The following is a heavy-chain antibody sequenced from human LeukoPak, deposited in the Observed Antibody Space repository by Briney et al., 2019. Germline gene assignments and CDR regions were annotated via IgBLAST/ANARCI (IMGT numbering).Heavy chain of an antibody. CDR3: ARGEVTQITMVYYYYYGMDV. D-gene: IGHD3-10*01. CDR2: INHSGST. V-gene: IGHV4-34*01. Sequence: LETLSHTCADYGGSFSGYYWSCIRQPPGKGLEWVGEINHSGSTNDNPSLKSRVTISVDTSKNQFSLKLSSVTAADTAVYYCARGEVTQITMVYYYYYGMDVWGQGTTVTVSS. J-gene: IGHJ6*02. CDR1: GGSFSGYY.